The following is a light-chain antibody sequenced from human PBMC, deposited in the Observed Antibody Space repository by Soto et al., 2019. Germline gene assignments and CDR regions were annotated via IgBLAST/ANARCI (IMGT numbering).Light chain of an antibody. J-gene: IGLJ1*01. V-gene: IGLV2-23*02. CDR3: CSYADSGTYV. CDR2: EVT. Sequence: QSALTQPASVSGSPGQSITISCTGTSSDVGSYNLVSWYQQYPGKAPKLMIYEVTKWPSGVSNRFSGSKSGNTASLTISGLQAADEADYYCCSYADSGTYVFGTGTKLTVL. CDR1: SSDVGSYNL.